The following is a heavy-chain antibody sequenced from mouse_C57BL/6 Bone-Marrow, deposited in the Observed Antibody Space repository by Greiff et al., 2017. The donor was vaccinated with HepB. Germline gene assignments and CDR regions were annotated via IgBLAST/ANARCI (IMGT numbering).Heavy chain of an antibody. CDR1: GYTFTSYG. V-gene: IGHV1-81*01. J-gene: IGHJ4*01. Sequence: VQLQQSGAELARPGASVKLSCKASGYTFTSYGISWVKQRTGQGLEWIGEIYPRGGNTYYNEKFKGKATLTADKSSSTAYMELRSLTSEDSAVYFCARKVGGPMDYWGQGTSVTVSS. D-gene: IGHD1-1*01. CDR3: ARKVGGPMDY. CDR2: IYPRGGNT.